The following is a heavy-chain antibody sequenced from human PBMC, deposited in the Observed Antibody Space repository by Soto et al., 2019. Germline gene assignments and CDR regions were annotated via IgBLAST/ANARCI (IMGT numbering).Heavy chain of an antibody. J-gene: IGHJ4*02. D-gene: IGHD1-26*01. CDR3: ARGRYSGSYYFDY. CDR2: IYYSGST. V-gene: IGHV4-59*01. CDR1: VVSIRGYY. Sequence: TLFLTCAFSVVSIRGYYSSCIRQPPGKGLEWIGYIYYSGSTNYNPSLKSRVTISVDTSKNQFSLKLSSVTAADTAVYYCARGRYSGSYYFDYWGQGTLV.